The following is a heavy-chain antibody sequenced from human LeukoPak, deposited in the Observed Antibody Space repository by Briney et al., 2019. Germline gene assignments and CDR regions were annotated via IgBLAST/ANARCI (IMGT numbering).Heavy chain of an antibody. J-gene: IGHJ6*02. CDR2: IKEDGKEK. D-gene: IGHD3-22*01. CDR1: GFTFSNYW. CDR3: ARVGGYDSSGMYYYYYGMDV. V-gene: IGHV3-7*01. Sequence: GGSLRLSCAASGFTFSNYWMSWVRQAPGKGLEWVANIKEDGKEKYYVDSVKGRFTISRDNAKNSLYLQMNNLRAEDTAVYYCARVGGYDSSGMYYYYYGMDVWGQGTTVTVSS.